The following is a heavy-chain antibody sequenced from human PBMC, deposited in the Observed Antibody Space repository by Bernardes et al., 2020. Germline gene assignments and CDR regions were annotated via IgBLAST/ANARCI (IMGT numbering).Heavy chain of an antibody. CDR2: ISYDGSNK. D-gene: IGHD4-17*01. Sequence: GGSLRLSCAASGFTFSSYAMHWVRQAPGKGLEWVAVISYDGSNKYYADSVKGRFTISRDNSKNTLYLQMNSLRAEDTAVYYCAREFDYGGVYYYGMDVWGQGTTVTVSS. CDR1: GFTFSSYA. J-gene: IGHJ6*02. CDR3: AREFDYGGVYYYGMDV. V-gene: IGHV3-30-3*01.